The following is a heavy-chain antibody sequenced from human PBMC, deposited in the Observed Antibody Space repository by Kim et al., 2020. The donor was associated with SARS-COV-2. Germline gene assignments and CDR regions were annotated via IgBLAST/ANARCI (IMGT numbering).Heavy chain of an antibody. CDR3: ARAGGSGDRLYDYVWGSYRDLDY. Sequence: ASVKVSCKASGYTFTSYGISWVRQAPGQGLEWMGWISAYNGNTNYAQKLQGRVTMTTDTSTSTAYMELRSLRSDDTAVYYCARAGGSGDRLYDYVWGSYRDLDYWGQGTLVTVSS. D-gene: IGHD3-16*01. J-gene: IGHJ4*02. V-gene: IGHV1-18*01. CDR1: GYTFTSYG. CDR2: ISAYNGNT.